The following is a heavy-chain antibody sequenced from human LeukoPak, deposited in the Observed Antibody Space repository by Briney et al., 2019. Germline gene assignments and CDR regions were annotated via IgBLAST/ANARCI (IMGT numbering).Heavy chain of an antibody. CDR1: KFTFSNYA. J-gene: IGHJ4*02. D-gene: IGHD1-26*01. CDR3: AKDVGATRGYYFDY. CDR2: ISNSGGNT. V-gene: IGHV3-23*01. Sequence: GGSLRLSCAASKFTFSNYAMSWVRQAPGKGLEWVSAISNSGGNTYYADSVKGRFTISRDNSKNTLYLQMNSVRAEDTAVYYCAKDVGATRGYYFDYWGQGTLVTVSS.